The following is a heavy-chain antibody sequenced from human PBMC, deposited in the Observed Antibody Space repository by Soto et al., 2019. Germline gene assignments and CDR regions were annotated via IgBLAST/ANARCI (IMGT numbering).Heavy chain of an antibody. CDR3: ARHTAAFGLEWLLNFVY. V-gene: IGHV4-59*08. CDR2: IYYSGST. CDR1: GGSISSYY. D-gene: IGHD3-3*01. J-gene: IGHJ4*02. Sequence: SETLSLTCTVSGGSISSYYWSWIRQPPGKGLEWIGYIYYSGSTNYNPSLKSRVTISVDTSKNQFSLKLSSVTAADTAVYCCARHTAAFGLEWLLNFVYWGRGTLVTVSS.